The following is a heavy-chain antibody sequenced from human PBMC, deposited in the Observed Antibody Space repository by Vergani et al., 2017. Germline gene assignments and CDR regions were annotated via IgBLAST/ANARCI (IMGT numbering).Heavy chain of an antibody. J-gene: IGHJ6*02. V-gene: IGHV1-8*01. CDR1: GYTFTSYD. CDR2: MNPNSGKT. CDR3: ARGNNVYYYDRTPLDYYYYGMDV. Sequence: QVQLVQSGAEVKKPGASVKVSCKASGYTFTSYDINWVRQATGQGLEWMGWMNPNSGKTGYAQKFQGRVTMTRNTYISTAYMELSSLRSEDTAVYYCARGNNVYYYDRTPLDYYYYGMDVWGQGTTVTVSS. D-gene: IGHD3-22*01.